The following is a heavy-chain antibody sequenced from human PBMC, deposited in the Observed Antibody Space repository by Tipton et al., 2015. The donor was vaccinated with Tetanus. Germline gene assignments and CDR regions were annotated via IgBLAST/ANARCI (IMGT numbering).Heavy chain of an antibody. CDR2: IYYSGST. J-gene: IGHJ5*02. CDR3: ARGPSVAYCSGGSCPVWFDP. CDR1: GGSISSYY. V-gene: IGHV4-59*01. D-gene: IGHD2-15*01. Sequence: TLSLTCTVSGGSISSYYWSRIRQPPGKGLEWIGYIYYSGSTNYSPSLKSRVTISVDTSKNQFSLKLSSVTAADTAVYYCARGPSVAYCSGGSCPVWFDPWGQGTLVTVSS.